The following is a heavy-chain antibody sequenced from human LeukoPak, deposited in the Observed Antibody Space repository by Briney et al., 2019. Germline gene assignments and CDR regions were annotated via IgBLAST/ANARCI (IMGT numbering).Heavy chain of an antibody. V-gene: IGHV1-2*02. CDR2: INPNSGGT. CDR3: ARVLLTRRQAVTGAFDI. J-gene: IGHJ3*02. D-gene: IGHD2-21*02. CDR1: GGTFSSYA. Sequence: ASVKVSCKASGGTFSSYAISWVRQAPGQGLEWMGWINPNSGGTNYAQKFQGRVTMTRDTSISTAYMELSRLRSDDTAVYYCARVLLTRRQAVTGAFDIWGQGTMVTVSS.